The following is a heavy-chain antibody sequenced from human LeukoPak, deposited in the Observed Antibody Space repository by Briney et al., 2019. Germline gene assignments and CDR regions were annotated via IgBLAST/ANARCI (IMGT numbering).Heavy chain of an antibody. J-gene: IGHJ6*02. CDR2: IIPIFGTA. V-gene: IGHV1-69*13. CDR3: ARVFFEAEELIRYYYYGMDV. Sequence: GASVKVSCKASGYTFTSYYMHWVRQAPGQGLEWMGGIIPIFGTANYAQKFQGRVTITADESTSTAYMELSSLRSEDTAVYYCARVFFEAEELIRYYYYGMDVWGQGTTVTVSS. CDR1: GYTFTSYY. D-gene: IGHD3-3*01.